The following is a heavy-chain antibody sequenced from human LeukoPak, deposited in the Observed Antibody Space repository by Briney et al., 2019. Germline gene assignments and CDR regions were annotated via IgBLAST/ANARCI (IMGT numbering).Heavy chain of an antibody. CDR1: GFTFSSYA. CDR2: ISGSGGST. V-gene: IGHV3-23*01. J-gene: IGHJ4*02. D-gene: IGHD6-6*01. Sequence: GGSLRLSCAASGFTFSSYAMSWVRQAPGKGLEWVSAISGSGGSTYYADSVKGRFIISRDNSKNTLYLQMNSLRAEDTAVYYCAKQLLVVRATTFDYWGQGTLVTVSS. CDR3: AKQLLVVRATTFDY.